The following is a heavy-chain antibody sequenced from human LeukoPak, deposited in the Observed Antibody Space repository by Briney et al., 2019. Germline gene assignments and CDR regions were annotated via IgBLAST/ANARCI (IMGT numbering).Heavy chain of an antibody. CDR3: ARGSESNFWSGYSP. J-gene: IGHJ4*02. CDR1: GYTFTSYV. CDR2: INPNSGGT. Sequence: ASVKVSCKASGYTFTSYVISWVRRAPGQGLEWMGWINPNSGGTNYAQKFQGRVTMTRDTSISTAYMELSRLRSDDTAVYYCARGSESNFWSGYSPWGQGTLVTVSS. D-gene: IGHD3-3*01. V-gene: IGHV1-2*02.